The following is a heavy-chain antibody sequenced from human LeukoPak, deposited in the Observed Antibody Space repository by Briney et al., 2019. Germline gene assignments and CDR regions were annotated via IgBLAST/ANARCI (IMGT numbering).Heavy chain of an antibody. CDR1: GFTFSPHY. Sequence: GGSLRLSCAASGFTFSPHYMDWGRQSPGQGLEWVGLIRNKADGYTTIYAASVKGRFTISRDDSKNSVYLQMDSLKTEDTAVYYCGDLGSAGTDHWGQGTLVTVSS. V-gene: IGHV3-72*01. D-gene: IGHD3-10*01. CDR2: IRNKADGYTT. CDR3: GDLGSAGTDH. J-gene: IGHJ4*02.